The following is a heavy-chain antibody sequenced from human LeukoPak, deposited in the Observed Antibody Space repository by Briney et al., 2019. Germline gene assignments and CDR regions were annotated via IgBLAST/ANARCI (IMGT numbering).Heavy chain of an antibody. V-gene: IGHV3-7*01. CDR1: GFTFTSYW. CDR3: ARGSSGTYFQFIDY. D-gene: IGHD1-26*01. Sequence: GGSLRLSCAPSGFTFTSYWMGWVRQSPVKGLEWVASIKQGGSEKHYVDSVKGRFTISRDNAQNSLYLEMNSLRAEDTAVYYCARGSSGTYFQFIDYRGQGTLVTVSS. CDR2: IKQGGSEK. J-gene: IGHJ4*02.